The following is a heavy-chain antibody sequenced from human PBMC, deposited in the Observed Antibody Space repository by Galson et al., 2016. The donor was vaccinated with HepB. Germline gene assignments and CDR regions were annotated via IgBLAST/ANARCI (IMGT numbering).Heavy chain of an antibody. Sequence: SCKASGYTFTSYGISWVRQAPGQGLEWMGWISPYNGDTNYVQKLQGRVTMTTDTPTSTAYMELRSLRSDDTAVYYCARDHKPMVPQQYGMDVWGQGTTVTVSS. J-gene: IGHJ6*02. V-gene: IGHV1-18*01. CDR1: GYTFTSYG. CDR2: ISPYNGDT. D-gene: IGHD3-10*01. CDR3: ARDHKPMVPQQYGMDV.